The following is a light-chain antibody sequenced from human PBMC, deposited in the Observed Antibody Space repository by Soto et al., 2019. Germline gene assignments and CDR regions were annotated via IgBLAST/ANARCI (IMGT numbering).Light chain of an antibody. Sequence: AIPLTQSPSSLAASVGDRVTITCRARQGISSALAWYQQNPGKAPKLLIYDASSLESGVPSRFSGSGSGTDFTFTISSLQPEDFATYYCQQFNSYPPLFTFGPGTKVDI. CDR1: QGISSA. V-gene: IGKV1-13*02. CDR2: DAS. CDR3: QQFNSYPPLFT. J-gene: IGKJ3*01.